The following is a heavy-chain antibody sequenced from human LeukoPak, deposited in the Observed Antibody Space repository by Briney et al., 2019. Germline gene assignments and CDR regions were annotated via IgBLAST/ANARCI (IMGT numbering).Heavy chain of an antibody. CDR3: ARESSGWTKAFDY. D-gene: IGHD6-19*01. V-gene: IGHV4-31*03. CDR2: IYYSGST. J-gene: IGHJ4*02. CDR1: GGSISSGGYY. Sequence: PQTLSLTCTVSGGSISSGGYYWSWIRQHPGKGLEWIGYIYYSGSTYYNPSLKSRVTISVDTSKNQFSLKLSSVTAADTAVYYCARESSGWTKAFDYWGQGTLVTVSS.